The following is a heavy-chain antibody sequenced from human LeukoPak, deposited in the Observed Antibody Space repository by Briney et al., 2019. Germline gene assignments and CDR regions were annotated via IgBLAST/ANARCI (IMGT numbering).Heavy chain of an antibody. D-gene: IGHD5-18*01. CDR3: ARAKYSYGPRSRYFDY. CDR1: GGSFSGYY. J-gene: IGHJ4*02. V-gene: IGHV4-34*01. Sequence: PSETLSLTCAVYGGSFSGYYWSWIRQPPGKGLEWIGEINHSGSANYNPSLKSRVTISVDTSKNQFSLKLSSVTAADTAVYYCARAKYSYGPRSRYFDYWGQGTLVTVSS. CDR2: INHSGSA.